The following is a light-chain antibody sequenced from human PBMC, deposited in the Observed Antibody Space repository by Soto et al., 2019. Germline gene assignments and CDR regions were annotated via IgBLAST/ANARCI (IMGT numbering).Light chain of an antibody. J-gene: IGLJ2*01. V-gene: IGLV1-40*01. CDR3: QSYDSSLSAVV. CDR1: SSNIGAGYD. CDR2: GNT. Sequence: QCVLTQAPSASGAPGQRVTISCTGSSSNIGAGYDVHWYQQLPGTAPKLLIYGNTNRPSGVPDRFSGSKSGTSASLAITGLQAEDEADYYCQSYDSSLSAVVFGGGTKLTVL.